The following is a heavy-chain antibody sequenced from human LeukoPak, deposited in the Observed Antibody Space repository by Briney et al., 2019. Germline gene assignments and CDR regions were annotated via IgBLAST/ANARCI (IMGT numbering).Heavy chain of an antibody. Sequence: SETLTLTCTVSGGSISSSSYYWGWIRQPPGKGLEWIGSIYYSGSTYYNPSLKSRVTISVDTSKNQFSLKLSSVTAADTAVYYCARIPLWLVGKNYMDVWGKGTTVTISS. J-gene: IGHJ6*03. D-gene: IGHD6-19*01. CDR3: ARIPLWLVGKNYMDV. V-gene: IGHV4-39*01. CDR1: GGSISSSSYY. CDR2: IYYSGST.